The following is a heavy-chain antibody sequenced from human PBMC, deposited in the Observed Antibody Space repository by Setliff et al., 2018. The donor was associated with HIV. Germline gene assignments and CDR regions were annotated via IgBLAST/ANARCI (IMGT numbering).Heavy chain of an antibody. CDR1: GFTFRTYG. J-gene: IGHJ2*01. CDR2: IWNDGSDK. V-gene: IGHV3-30*02. Sequence: GGSLRLSCAASGFTFRTYGMHWVRQAPGKGLEWVAFIWNDGSDKYYADSLKGRFTISRDNSKNTLHLQMNSLRPDDSAIYYCAKDPGEGGWYFDLWGRGTLVTAPQ. CDR3: AKDPGEGGWYFDL. D-gene: IGHD3-10*01.